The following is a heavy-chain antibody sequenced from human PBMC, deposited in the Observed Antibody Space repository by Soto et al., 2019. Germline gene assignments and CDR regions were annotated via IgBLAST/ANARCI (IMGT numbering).Heavy chain of an antibody. CDR2: ITSSSSTI. J-gene: IGHJ4*02. CDR1: GFTFSSYS. D-gene: IGHD5-12*01. Sequence: GESLKISCAASGFTFSSYSMNWVRQAPGKGLEWVSYITSSSSTIYYADSVKGRFTISRDNAKNSLYLQMNSLRAEDTAVYYCARDRWYSGYGYFDYWGQGTLVTVSS. CDR3: ARDRWYSGYGYFDY. V-gene: IGHV3-48*01.